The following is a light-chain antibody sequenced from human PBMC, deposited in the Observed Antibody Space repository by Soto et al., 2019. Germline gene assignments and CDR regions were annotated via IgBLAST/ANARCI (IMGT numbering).Light chain of an antibody. V-gene: IGKV3-15*01. CDR1: QSVSSN. Sequence: EIVMTQSPATLSVSPGERATLSCRASQSVSSNLAWYQQKPGQAPMLLIYGASTRATGIPAMFSGSGSGTEFTLSISSLQSEDFAVYYCQQYNNWPPLTFGGGTKVEIK. CDR2: GAS. CDR3: QQYNNWPPLT. J-gene: IGKJ4*01.